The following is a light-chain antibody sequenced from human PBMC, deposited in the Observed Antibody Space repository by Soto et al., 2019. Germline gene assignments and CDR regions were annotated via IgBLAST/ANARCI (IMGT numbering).Light chain of an antibody. J-gene: IGKJ3*01. Sequence: EVVLTQSPATLSLSPGERATLSCRASQSVSTYLAGYQQKPGQPPRLLIYGASHRASGIPVRFSGSGSGTDFPLTISSLEPEDFAVYYCHQCSRWPTFGPGTKVDIK. CDR3: HQCSRWPT. CDR2: GAS. CDR1: QSVSTY. V-gene: IGKV3-11*01.